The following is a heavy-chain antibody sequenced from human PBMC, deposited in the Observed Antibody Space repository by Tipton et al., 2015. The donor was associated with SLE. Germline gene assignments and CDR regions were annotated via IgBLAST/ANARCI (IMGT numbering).Heavy chain of an antibody. D-gene: IGHD5-12*01. CDR1: GDSISSRSYH. Sequence: TLSLTCTVSGDSISSRSYHWGWIRQPPGKGLEWIGSIFYSGSTSYNPSLQSRVTISVDTSKNHFSLKRSSVTASDTAVYYCARQVASFDYWGQGTLVTVSS. CDR3: ARQVASFDY. V-gene: IGHV4-39*01. CDR2: IFYSGST. J-gene: IGHJ4*02.